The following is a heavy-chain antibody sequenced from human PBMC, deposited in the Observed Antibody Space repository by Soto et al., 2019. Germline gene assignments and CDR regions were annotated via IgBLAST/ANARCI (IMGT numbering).Heavy chain of an antibody. V-gene: IGHV3-23*01. Sequence: GGSLRLSCAASGFTFSSYAMSWVRQAPGKGLEWVSAISGSGGSTYYADSVKGLFTISRDNSKNTLYLQMNSLRAEDTAVYYCAKKVPYYDFWSGYMEYFQHWGQGTLVTVSS. CDR3: AKKVPYYDFWSGYMEYFQH. J-gene: IGHJ1*01. CDR2: ISGSGGST. CDR1: GFTFSSYA. D-gene: IGHD3-3*01.